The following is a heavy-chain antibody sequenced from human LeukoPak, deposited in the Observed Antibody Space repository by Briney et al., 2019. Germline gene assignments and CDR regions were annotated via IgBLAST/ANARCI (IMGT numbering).Heavy chain of an antibody. V-gene: IGHV1-3*01. J-gene: IGHJ6*02. CDR3: AREDCSGGSCSYYYGMDV. CDR2: INAGNGNT. D-gene: IGHD2-15*01. Sequence: WVRQSPGKGLEWMGWINAGNGNTKYSQKFQGRVTITRDTSASTAYMELSSLRSEDTAVYYCAREDCSGGSCSYYYGMDVWGQGTTVTVSS.